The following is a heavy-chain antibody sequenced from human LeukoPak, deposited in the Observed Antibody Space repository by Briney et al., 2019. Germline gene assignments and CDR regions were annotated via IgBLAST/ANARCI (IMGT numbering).Heavy chain of an antibody. CDR3: ARDRDCSTTSCYDGHFDY. Sequence: GGSLRLSCVASGFTFSSYEMNWVRQAPGKGLEWVSYISRSGSTIYYADSVKGRFTISRDNAKKSLFLQMNSLRAEDTAVYYCARDRDCSTTSCYDGHFDYWGRGTLVTVSS. D-gene: IGHD2-2*01. CDR1: GFTFSSYE. CDR2: ISRSGSTI. J-gene: IGHJ4*02. V-gene: IGHV3-48*03.